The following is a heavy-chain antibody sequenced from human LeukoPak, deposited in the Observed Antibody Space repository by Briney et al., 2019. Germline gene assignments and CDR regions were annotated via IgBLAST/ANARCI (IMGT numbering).Heavy chain of an antibody. V-gene: IGHV1-46*01. Sequence: GASVKVSCKASGYNFISYYMHWVRQAPGQGLEWMGIINPSGGSTSYAQKFQDRVTMTRDTSTSTVYMELSSLKSEDTAVYYCAREDVVLVDAVRYHYYGMDVWGQGTTVTVSS. CDR2: INPSGGST. J-gene: IGHJ6*02. CDR3: AREDVVLVDAVRYHYYGMDV. CDR1: GYNFISYY. D-gene: IGHD2-8*01.